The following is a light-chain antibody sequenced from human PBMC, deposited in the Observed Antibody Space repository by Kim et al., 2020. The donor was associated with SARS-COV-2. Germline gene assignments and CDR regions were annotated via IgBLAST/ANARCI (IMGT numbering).Light chain of an antibody. J-gene: IGKJ1*01. V-gene: IGKV1-5*03. CDR3: QQYNSYSGT. Sequence: ASIGDRETIYCGASQRISSWLGWYQQKQGKAPKLMIYKASRLERGVPSRFSGSGCGTEFTLTSSSLQPDDFATYYCQQYNSYSGTFGKGTKVDIK. CDR1: QRISSW. CDR2: KAS.